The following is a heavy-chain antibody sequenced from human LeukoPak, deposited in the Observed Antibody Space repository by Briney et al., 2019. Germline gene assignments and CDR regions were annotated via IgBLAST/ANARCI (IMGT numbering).Heavy chain of an antibody. D-gene: IGHD6-13*01. CDR1: GYTFTSYD. CDR3: ARVAQQLGY. Sequence: GASVKVSCTASGYTFTSYDISWVRQAPGQGLEWMGWIIAYNGNTNYAQKLRGRVTMTTDTSTSTAYMELRSLRSDDTAVYYCARVAQQLGYWGQGTLSLSPQ. J-gene: IGHJ4*02. V-gene: IGHV1-18*01. CDR2: IIAYNGNT.